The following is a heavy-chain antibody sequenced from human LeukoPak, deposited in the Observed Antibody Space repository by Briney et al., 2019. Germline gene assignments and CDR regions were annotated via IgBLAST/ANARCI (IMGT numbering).Heavy chain of an antibody. CDR3: ARALGQQLVAPADY. D-gene: IGHD6-13*01. Sequence: ASVKVSCKASGYTFTSYGISWVRQAPGQGLEWMGWISAYNGNTNYAQKLQGRVTMTTDTSMSTAYMELRSLKSDDTAVYYCARALGQQLVAPADYWGQGTLVTVSS. CDR1: GYTFTSYG. J-gene: IGHJ4*02. CDR2: ISAYNGNT. V-gene: IGHV1-18*01.